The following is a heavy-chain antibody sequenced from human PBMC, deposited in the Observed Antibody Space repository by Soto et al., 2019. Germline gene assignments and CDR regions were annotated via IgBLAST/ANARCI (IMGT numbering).Heavy chain of an antibody. J-gene: IGHJ4*02. CDR3: DRGMTTVTTHDY. D-gene: IGHD4-4*01. CDR2: IYHSGST. V-gene: IGHV4-30-2*01. Sequence: PSETLSLTCAVSGGSISSGGYSWSWIRQPPGKGLEWIGYIYHSGSTYYNPSLKSRVTISVDRSKNQFSLKLSSATAADTAVYYCDRGMTTVTTHDYWGRGTLVTVSS. CDR1: GGSISSGGYS.